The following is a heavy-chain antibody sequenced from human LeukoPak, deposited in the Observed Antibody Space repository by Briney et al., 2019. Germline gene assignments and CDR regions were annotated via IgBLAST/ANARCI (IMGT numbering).Heavy chain of an antibody. CDR1: GFTVSSNY. D-gene: IGHD2-15*01. Sequence: PGGSLRLSCAASGFTVSSNYMTWVRQAPGKGLEWVGRIKSKTDGETPAYAAPVKGRFTISRDDSKNTLYLQMNNLRTDDTAVYYCSKGDCSGGTCLLPHDFWGQGTLVTVSS. CDR3: SKGDCSGGTCLLPHDF. V-gene: IGHV3-15*01. J-gene: IGHJ4*02. CDR2: IKSKTDGETP.